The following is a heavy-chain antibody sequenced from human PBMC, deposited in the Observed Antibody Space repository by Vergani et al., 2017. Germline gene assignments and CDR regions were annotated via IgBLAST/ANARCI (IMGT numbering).Heavy chain of an antibody. Sequence: QVQLQESGPGLVKPSETLTLTCSVSGDSMNTYYWTWIRQPPGKGLEWIGYIYDSGDTKYNPSLKSRVTMSLDTSKNQFSLNLYSVTAADTAVYYCARGAWWCLRQIDAWGQGTLVTVSS. D-gene: IGHD2-21*01. J-gene: IGHJ5*02. CDR1: GDSMNTYY. CDR2: IYDSGDT. V-gene: IGHV4-59*01. CDR3: ARGAWWCLRQIDA.